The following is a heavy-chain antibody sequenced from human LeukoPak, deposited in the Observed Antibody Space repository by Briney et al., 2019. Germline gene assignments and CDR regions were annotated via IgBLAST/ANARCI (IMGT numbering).Heavy chain of an antibody. J-gene: IGHJ5*02. CDR3: ARDLYRDSLPVSWFDP. V-gene: IGHV1-18*01. D-gene: IGHD4-11*01. CDR1: GYTFTSYG. Sequence: EASLKLSCTASGYTFTSYGINWVRHAPRQGSEWMGWISDYNGNTNYAQKLQSSVTITTDTSTSTAYMELSRLRSDDTAVYYCARDLYRDSLPVSWFDPWGQGTLVTVSS. CDR2: ISDYNGNT.